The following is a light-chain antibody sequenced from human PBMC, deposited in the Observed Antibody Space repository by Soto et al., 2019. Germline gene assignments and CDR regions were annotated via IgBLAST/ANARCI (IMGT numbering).Light chain of an antibody. CDR2: DAS. CDR1: QSISSK. Sequence: DIQMTQSPSTLSASVGDRVTITCRASQSISSKLAWYQQKPGKAPKLLIYDASNLESGVPSRFSGSGSGTQFSLTISSLQPDDFATYYCQQYNSYSWTFGQGIKVEIK. J-gene: IGKJ1*01. V-gene: IGKV1-5*01. CDR3: QQYNSYSWT.